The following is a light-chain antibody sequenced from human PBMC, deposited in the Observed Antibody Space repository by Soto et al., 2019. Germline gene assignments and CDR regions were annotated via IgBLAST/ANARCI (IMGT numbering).Light chain of an antibody. CDR2: DAS. CDR1: QIIIDY. CDR3: QQYYTYWHM. V-gene: IGKV1-5*01. J-gene: IGKJ1*01. Sequence: IHITHSPSTLSASVLYRVIITCLAIQIIIDYLAWYQQKPGKAPKLLIYDASNLESGVPSTFSGSGSGTEFTLTISSLQPDDFATYYCQQYYTYWHMFGQGTKVDIK.